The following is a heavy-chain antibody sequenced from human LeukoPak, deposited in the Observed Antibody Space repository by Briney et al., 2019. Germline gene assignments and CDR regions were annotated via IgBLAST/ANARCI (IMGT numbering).Heavy chain of an antibody. CDR2: TGSSSTTI. J-gene: IGHJ3*01. D-gene: IGHD6-19*01. V-gene: IGHV3-48*01. Sequence: QPGGSLRLSCAASGFTLSSYSMNWVRQAPGKGLEWVSYTGSSSTTIYYADSVKGRFTISRDNAKNSLYLQMNSLKAEDTAVYYCARGVAVAAFSAFDVWGQGTMVTVSS. CDR1: GFTLSSYS. CDR3: ARGVAVAAFSAFDV.